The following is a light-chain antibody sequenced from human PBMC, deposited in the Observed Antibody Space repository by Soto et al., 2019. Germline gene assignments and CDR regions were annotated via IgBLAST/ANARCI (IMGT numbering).Light chain of an antibody. V-gene: IGKV1-39*01. J-gene: IGKJ1*01. CDR3: LPRYRRMP. Sequence: DIQMTQSPSSLSASLEDRVTITCRASQSISRYLNWFQQKPGKAPKLLIYAASRLESGVPSRFSGSRSGTDFTLTISSLQPEDIATYYSLPRYRRMPFGQGTK. CDR2: AAS. CDR1: QSISRY.